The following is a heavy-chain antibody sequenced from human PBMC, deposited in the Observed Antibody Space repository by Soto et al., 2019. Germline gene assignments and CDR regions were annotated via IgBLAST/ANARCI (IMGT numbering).Heavy chain of an antibody. CDR1: GFTLSAYW. V-gene: IGHV3-74*01. D-gene: IGHD2-21*02. CDR2: INSDGSDI. J-gene: IGHJ2*01. CDR3: SRTFPVTSYWYFDL. Sequence: EVQLVESGGGLVQPGGSLKLYCAASGFTLSAYWMYWVRQPPGKGPVWISRINSDGSDITYADSVKGRFTISRDNAKNTLYLQMNSLRDEDTAVYYCSRTFPVTSYWYFDLWGRGTLVTVSS.